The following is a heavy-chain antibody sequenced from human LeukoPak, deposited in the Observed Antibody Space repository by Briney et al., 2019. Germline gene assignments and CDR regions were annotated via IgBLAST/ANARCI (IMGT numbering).Heavy chain of an antibody. CDR2: IYYSGST. J-gene: IGHJ4*02. Sequence: PGGSLRLSCAASGFTFSSYSMNWVRQPPGKGLEWIGSIYYSGSTYYNPSLKSRVTISVDTSKNQFSLKLSSVTAADTAVYYCAGYYDSSGYYYLYYFDYWGQGTLVTVSS. D-gene: IGHD3-22*01. CDR3: AGYYDSSGYYYLYYFDY. CDR1: GFTFSSYSMN. V-gene: IGHV4-59*05.